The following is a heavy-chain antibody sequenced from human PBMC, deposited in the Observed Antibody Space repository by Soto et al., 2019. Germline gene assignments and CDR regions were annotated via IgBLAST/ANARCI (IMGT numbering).Heavy chain of an antibody. CDR3: ARGRVVGPAAVMFNCLDP. Sequence: SETLSLTCALSGAPITWGDYSWNWIRQPPGKGLEWIGYIFHGGSTYYNPSLRSRVTISVDRSRTQFSLKMSSVTAADTAVYYCARGRVVGPAAVMFNCLDPWGQGALVTVSS. CDR2: IFHGGST. J-gene: IGHJ5*02. V-gene: IGHV4-30-2*01. D-gene: IGHD2-2*01. CDR1: GAPITWGDYS.